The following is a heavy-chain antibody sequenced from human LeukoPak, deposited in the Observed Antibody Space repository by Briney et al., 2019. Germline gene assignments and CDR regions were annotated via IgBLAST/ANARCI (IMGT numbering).Heavy chain of an antibody. CDR3: ARTKTAMTGNYYYGMDV. CDR1: GYSFTSYW. J-gene: IGHJ6*02. V-gene: IGHV5-51*01. Sequence: GESLKISCKGSGYSFTSYWIGWVRQMPGEGLEWMGIIYPGDSDTRYSPSFQGQVTISADKSISTAYLQWSSLKASDTAMYYCARTKTAMTGNYYYGMDVWGQGTTVTVSS. CDR2: IYPGDSDT. D-gene: IGHD2-21*02.